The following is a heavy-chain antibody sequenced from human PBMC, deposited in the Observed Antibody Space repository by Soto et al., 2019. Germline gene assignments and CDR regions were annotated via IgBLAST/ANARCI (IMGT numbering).Heavy chain of an antibody. CDR3: ARDTGGGYCSGGSCFEYFQH. J-gene: IGHJ1*01. Sequence: QVQLVQSGAEVKKPGASVKVSCKASGYTFTSYGISWVRQAPGQGLEWMRWISAYNGNTNDAQKLQGRVTITTDTSTSTAYMELRSLRSDDPAVYYCARDTGGGYCSGGSCFEYFQHWGQGTLVTVSS. CDR2: ISAYNGNT. V-gene: IGHV1-18*01. D-gene: IGHD2-15*01. CDR1: GYTFTSYG.